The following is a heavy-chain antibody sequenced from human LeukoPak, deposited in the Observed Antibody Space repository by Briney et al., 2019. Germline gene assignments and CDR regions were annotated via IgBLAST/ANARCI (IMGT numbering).Heavy chain of an antibody. Sequence: SQTLSLTCAISGDSVSSNSAAWNWIRQSPSRGLEWLGRTYYRSKWYNGYAVSVKSRITINPDTSKNQFSLQLNSVTPEDTAVYYCASGGVSVVAATRYYYGMDVWGQGTTVTVSS. V-gene: IGHV6-1*01. CDR1: GDSVSSNSAA. CDR3: ASGGVSVVAATRYYYGMDV. J-gene: IGHJ6*02. D-gene: IGHD2-15*01. CDR2: TYYRSKWYN.